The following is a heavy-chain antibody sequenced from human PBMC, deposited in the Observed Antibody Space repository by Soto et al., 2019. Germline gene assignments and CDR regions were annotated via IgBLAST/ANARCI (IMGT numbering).Heavy chain of an antibody. V-gene: IGHV1-24*01. CDR3: ATVLEMTTTSSYAFHI. CDR1: GYTLTELS. D-gene: IGHD4-4*01. CDR2: FDPEDGEI. Sequence: GASVKVSCKVAGYTLTELSMHWVRQAPGKGLEWMGGFDPEDGEIIYAQKFQGRVTMTEDTSTDTAFMELSSLRSADTAFYYCATVLEMTTTSSYAFHIWGQGTMVTVSS. J-gene: IGHJ3*02.